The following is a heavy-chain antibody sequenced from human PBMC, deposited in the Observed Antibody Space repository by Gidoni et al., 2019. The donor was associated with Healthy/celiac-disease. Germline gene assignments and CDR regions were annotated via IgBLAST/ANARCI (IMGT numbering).Heavy chain of an antibody. CDR1: GYSFTSYC. CDR2: IYPGDSDT. J-gene: IGHJ6*02. CDR3: ARHNHYDFWSGTSYGMDV. V-gene: IGHV5-51*01. D-gene: IGHD3-3*01. Sequence: EVQLVQSGAEVKKPGESLTISCKGSGYSFTSYCIGWVRQMPGKGLEWMGLIYPGDSDTRYSPSFQGQVTISADKSISTAYLQWSSLKASDTAMYYCARHNHYDFWSGTSYGMDVWGQGTTVTVSS.